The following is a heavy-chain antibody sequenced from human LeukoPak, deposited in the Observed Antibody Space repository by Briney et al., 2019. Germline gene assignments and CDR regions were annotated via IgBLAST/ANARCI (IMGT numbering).Heavy chain of an antibody. CDR3: AKDPPTVMANAFHI. CDR2: FSGSGDST. Sequence: GGSLRLSCAASGFTFSNYAMSWVRQAPGQGLEWVSSFSGSGDSTSYADSVKGRFTISRDNSKNTLSLEMNSLRAEDTAVYSCAKDPPTVMANAFHIWGQGTMVTVS. D-gene: IGHD5-18*01. CDR1: GFTFSNYA. V-gene: IGHV3-23*01. J-gene: IGHJ3*02.